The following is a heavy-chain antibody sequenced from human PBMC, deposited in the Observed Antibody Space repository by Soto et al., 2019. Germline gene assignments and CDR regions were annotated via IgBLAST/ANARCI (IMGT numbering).Heavy chain of an antibody. CDR2: IKHDGSEK. Sequence: PGGSLRLSCAASGFSFSSYWMSWVRQTPGKGLEWVANIKHDGSEKFYVDSVKGRFTISRDNAESSLHLQMNSLRAEDTAVYYSASLPCSVARCYSFEHWGPGTLVTVSS. CDR3: ASLPCSVARCYSFEH. V-gene: IGHV3-7*03. CDR1: GFSFSSYW. J-gene: IGHJ4*02. D-gene: IGHD2-2*01.